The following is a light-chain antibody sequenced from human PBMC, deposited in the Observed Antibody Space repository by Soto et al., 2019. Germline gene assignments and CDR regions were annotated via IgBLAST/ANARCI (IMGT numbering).Light chain of an antibody. J-gene: IGKJ3*01. Sequence: DIQMTQSPSYVSASEGARVTITCRASQDIITWLAWFQQKPGKAPRLLIYSASTLQRGVPSRFSGSGSGTEFTLTINRLQPEDVATYFCQQSDSFPFTFGPGTKVDV. V-gene: IGKV1-12*01. CDR3: QQSDSFPFT. CDR2: SAS. CDR1: QDIITW.